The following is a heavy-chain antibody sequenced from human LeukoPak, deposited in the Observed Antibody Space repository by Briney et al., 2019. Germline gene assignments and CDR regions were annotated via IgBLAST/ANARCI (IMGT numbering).Heavy chain of an antibody. V-gene: IGHV3-48*03. J-gene: IGHJ5*02. D-gene: IGHD3-10*01. CDR3: ARGRDYGSGNSLFSWFDP. CDR2: ISSSGSTI. Sequence: GGSLRLSCAASGFTFSSYEMNWVRQAPGKGLEWVSYISSSGSTIYYADSVKGRFTISRDNAKNSLYLQMNSLRAEDTAVYYCARGRDYGSGNSLFSWFDPWGQGTLVTVSS. CDR1: GFTFSSYE.